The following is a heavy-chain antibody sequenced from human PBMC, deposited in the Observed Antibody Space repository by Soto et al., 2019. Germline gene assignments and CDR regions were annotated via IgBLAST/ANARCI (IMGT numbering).Heavy chain of an antibody. V-gene: IGHV4-31*03. CDR3: ATKPNGLYYFDY. Sequence: QVQLQESGPGLVQPSQTLSLTCTVYGGSISSGGYYWSWIRHHPGKGLEWIVYIYSSGISYYDPALKSRVTMSVDMTNNQVSRRLSVVTSADTAVYNWATKPNGLYYFDYWGQGALVTVSS. CDR2: IYSSGIS. D-gene: IGHD2-8*01. J-gene: IGHJ4*02. CDR1: GGSISSGGYY.